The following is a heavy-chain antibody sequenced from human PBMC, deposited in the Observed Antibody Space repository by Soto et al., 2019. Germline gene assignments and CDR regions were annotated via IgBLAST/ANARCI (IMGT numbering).Heavy chain of an antibody. CDR1: GFTFRSYV. V-gene: IGHV3-33*05. CDR3: ARWGTTGGLDV. Sequence: QVQLVESGGGVVQPGTSLRLSCVGSGFTFRSYVIHWVRQAPGKGLEWVALTSYDGSNNFYGDSVKGRFPISRHNSRNAVELQMESLRSEDTALYYCARWGTTGGLDVWGQGTLVSVSS. CDR2: TSYDGSNN. D-gene: IGHD3-16*01. J-gene: IGHJ4*02.